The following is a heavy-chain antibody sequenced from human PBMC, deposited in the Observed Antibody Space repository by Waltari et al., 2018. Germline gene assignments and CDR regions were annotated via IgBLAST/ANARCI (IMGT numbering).Heavy chain of an antibody. CDR2: IKQDGSEK. J-gene: IGHJ4*02. D-gene: IGHD3-9*01. Sequence: EVQLVESGGGLVQPGGSLRLSCAASGFTFSSYWMSWVRQAPGKGLEWVANIKQDGSEKYYVDSVKGRFTISRDNAKNSLYLQMNSLRAEDTAVYYCARNYDILTGWPNYFDYWGQGTLVTVSS. V-gene: IGHV3-7*01. CDR3: ARNYDILTGWPNYFDY. CDR1: GFTFSSYW.